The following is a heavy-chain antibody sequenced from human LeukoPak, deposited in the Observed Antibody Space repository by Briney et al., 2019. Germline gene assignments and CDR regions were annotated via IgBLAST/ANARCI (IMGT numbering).Heavy chain of an antibody. J-gene: IGHJ4*02. Sequence: GGSLRLSCAASGFTVSNSYMSWVRQAPGKGLEWVSVIYDGGSTYYADSVKGRFTISRDNSKNTLYLQMNSLGVEDTAVYYCARVDSYYFHTSGFYYEGDYWGQGTLVTVSS. V-gene: IGHV3-53*01. CDR1: GFTVSNSY. CDR2: IYDGGST. D-gene: IGHD3-22*01. CDR3: ARVDSYYFHTSGFYYEGDY.